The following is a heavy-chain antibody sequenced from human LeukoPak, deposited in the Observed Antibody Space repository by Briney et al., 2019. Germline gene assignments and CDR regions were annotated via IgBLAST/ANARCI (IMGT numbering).Heavy chain of an antibody. CDR3: ARDPRIAVAGNPWFDP. D-gene: IGHD6-19*01. CDR1: GFTVSSNE. J-gene: IGHJ5*02. CDR2: ISGGST. Sequence: GGSLRLSCAASGFTVSSNEMSWVRQAPGKGLEWVSSISGGSTYCADSRKGRFTISRDNSKNTLYLQMNSLRAEDTAVYYCARDPRIAVAGNPWFDPWGQGTLVTVSS. V-gene: IGHV3-38-3*01.